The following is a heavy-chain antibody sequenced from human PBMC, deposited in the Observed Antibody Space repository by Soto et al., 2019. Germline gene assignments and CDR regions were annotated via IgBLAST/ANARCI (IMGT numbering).Heavy chain of an antibody. CDR1: GGSISSSSYY. CDR3: ARREVAATTFDY. J-gene: IGHJ4*02. V-gene: IGHV4-39*01. CDR2: IYYSGST. Sequence: QLQLQESGPGLVKPSETLSLTCTVSGGSISSSSYYWGWIRQPPGKGLELIGIIYYSGSTYYNPSLKRGVTISVDTSKNQFSLKLSSVTAADTAVYYCARREVAATTFDYGGQGTLVTVSS. D-gene: IGHD2-15*01.